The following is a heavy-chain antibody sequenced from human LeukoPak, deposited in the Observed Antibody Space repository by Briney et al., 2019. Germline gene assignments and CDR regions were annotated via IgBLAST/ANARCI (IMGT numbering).Heavy chain of an antibody. CDR2: IRYDGSNK. D-gene: IGHD1-26*01. Sequence: GGSLRLSCAASGFTFSSYGTHWVRQAPGKGLEWVAFIRYDGSNKYYADSVKGRFTISRDNSKNTLYLQMNSLRAEDTAVYYCAKGGTGYYYGMDVWGQGTTVTVSS. CDR1: GFTFSSYG. J-gene: IGHJ6*02. V-gene: IGHV3-30*02. CDR3: AKGGTGYYYGMDV.